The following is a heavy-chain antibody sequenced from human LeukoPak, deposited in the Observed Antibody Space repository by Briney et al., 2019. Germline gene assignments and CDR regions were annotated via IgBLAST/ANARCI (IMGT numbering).Heavy chain of an antibody. Sequence: KTSEALSLTCTVSGDSISSSNCYWGWIRQPPGKWLEWIGEINHSGSTNYNPSLKSRVTISVYTSKNQFSLKLSSVTAADPAVYYCAREFFLIRLIMVYANWFDPWGQGTLVTVSS. V-gene: IGHV4-39*07. CDR1: GDSISSSNCY. J-gene: IGHJ5*02. CDR3: AREFFLIRLIMVYANWFDP. D-gene: IGHD2-8*01. CDR2: INHSGST.